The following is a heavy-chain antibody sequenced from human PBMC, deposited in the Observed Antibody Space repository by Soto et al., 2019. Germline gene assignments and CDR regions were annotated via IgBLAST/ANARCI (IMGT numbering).Heavy chain of an antibody. CDR2: IIPILGIA. D-gene: IGHD2-21*02. J-gene: IGHJ6*02. V-gene: IGHV1-69*02. CDR1: GGTFSSYT. CDR3: ATVHCGGDCYRPSGMDV. Sequence: SVKVSCKASGGTFSSYTISWVRQAPGQGLEWMGRIIPILGIANYAQKFQGRVTITADKSTSTAYMELSSLRSEDTAVYYCATVHCGGDCYRPSGMDVWGQGTTVTVSS.